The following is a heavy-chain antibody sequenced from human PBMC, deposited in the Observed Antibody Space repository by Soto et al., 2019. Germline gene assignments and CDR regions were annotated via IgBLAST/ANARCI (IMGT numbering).Heavy chain of an antibody. CDR2: IIPIFGTA. J-gene: IGHJ4*02. V-gene: IGHV1-69*13. CDR3: ARFPTYDILTGCGGFDY. CDR1: GGTFSSYA. D-gene: IGHD3-9*01. Sequence: GASVKVSCKASGGTFSSYAISWVRQAPGQGLEWMGGIIPIFGTANYAQKFQGRVTITADESTSTAYMELSSLRSEDTAVYYRARFPTYDILTGCGGFDYWGQGTLVIVSS.